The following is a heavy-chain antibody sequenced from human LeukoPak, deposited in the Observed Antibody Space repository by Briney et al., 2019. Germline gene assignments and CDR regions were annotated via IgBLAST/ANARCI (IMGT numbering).Heavy chain of an antibody. J-gene: IGHJ4*02. V-gene: IGHV3-48*01. Sequence: GRSLRLSCAASGFTFSSYAMHWVRQAPGKGLERVSYISSSSSTIYYADSVKGRFTISRDNAKNSLYLQMNSLRAEDTAVYYCARDGSSRPFDYWGQGTLVTVSS. CDR1: GFTFSSYA. CDR3: ARDGSSRPFDY. CDR2: ISSSSSTI. D-gene: IGHD2-15*01.